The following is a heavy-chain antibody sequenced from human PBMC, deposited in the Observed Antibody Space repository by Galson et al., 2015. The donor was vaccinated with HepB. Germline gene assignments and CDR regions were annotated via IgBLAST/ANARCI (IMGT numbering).Heavy chain of an antibody. Sequence: SLRLSCAASGLTFRGSGMHWVRQAPGKGLEWLAVIQHVGSPIRYADSVKGRFTVSRDNSKNTLYLEMNNLRAEDTAVYYCARETSLIVFHAFDIWGQGTMVTVSS. CDR3: ARETSLIVFHAFDI. J-gene: IGHJ3*02. CDR1: GLTFRGSG. CDR2: IQHVGSPI. V-gene: IGHV3-33*01. D-gene: IGHD2-21*01.